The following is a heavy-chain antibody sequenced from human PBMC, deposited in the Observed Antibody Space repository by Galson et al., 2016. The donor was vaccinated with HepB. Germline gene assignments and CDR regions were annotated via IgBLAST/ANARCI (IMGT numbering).Heavy chain of an antibody. J-gene: IGHJ4*02. D-gene: IGHD6-13*01. V-gene: IGHV3-23*01. CDR2: INFNSGSP. CDR3: AKTRWAIGRFDY. CDR1: GFTFSNYA. Sequence: SLRLSCAASGFTFSNYAMSWVRQAPGKGLEWVSAINFNSGSPYYADSVKGRFTISRDNSKNTLYLQMESLRAEDTAVYYCAKTRWAIGRFDYWGQGTRVTVSS.